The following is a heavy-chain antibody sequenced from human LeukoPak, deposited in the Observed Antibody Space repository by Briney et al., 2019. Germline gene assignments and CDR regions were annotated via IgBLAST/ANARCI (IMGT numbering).Heavy chain of an antibody. V-gene: IGHV3-9*01. CDR2: ISWNSGSI. D-gene: IGHD5-18*01. CDR1: GFTFDDSA. CDR3: AKVRGYNYGYFDY. Sequence: GRSLRLSCAASGFTFDDSAMYWVRQAPGKGLERVAGISWNSGSIGFADSVKGRFTISRDNAKNSLYLQMNSLRPEDTALYYCAKVRGYNYGYFDYWGQGTLVTVSS. J-gene: IGHJ4*02.